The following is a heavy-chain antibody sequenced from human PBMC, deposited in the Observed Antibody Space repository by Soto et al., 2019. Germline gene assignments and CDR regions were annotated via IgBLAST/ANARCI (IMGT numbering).Heavy chain of an antibody. V-gene: IGHV3-30*18. D-gene: IGHD6-19*01. Sequence: QVQLVESGGGVVQPGRSRRLSCAASGFTFSAFGMHWVRQAPGKGREWAAVISYDGSSKHYADSVKGRFTIARDKSENMLYLQMDSRSDEDTAIYSCANTITLSTMPSYSGYSTGRGALIDSWGQGTLVTVSS. CDR1: GFTFSAFG. CDR3: ANTITLSTMPSYSGYSTGRGALIDS. CDR2: ISYDGSSK. J-gene: IGHJ4*02.